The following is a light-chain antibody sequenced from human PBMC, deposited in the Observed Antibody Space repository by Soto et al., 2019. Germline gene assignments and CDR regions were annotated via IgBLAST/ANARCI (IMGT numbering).Light chain of an antibody. CDR1: SSDVGGYKY. J-gene: IGLJ1*01. Sequence: QSVLAQPASVSRSPGQPITISCTGTSSDVGGYKYVSWYQQQPGRAPKLILYEVSNRPSGVAHRFSGSKSGNTASLTISGLQAEDEADYYCSSFTSSITYVFGTGTKVTVL. V-gene: IGLV2-14*01. CDR2: EVS. CDR3: SSFTSSITYV.